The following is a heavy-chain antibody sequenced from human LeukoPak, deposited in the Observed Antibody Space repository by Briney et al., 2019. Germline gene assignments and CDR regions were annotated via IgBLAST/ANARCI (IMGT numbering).Heavy chain of an antibody. D-gene: IGHD6-19*01. CDR2: ISGSGGST. V-gene: IGHV3-23*01. J-gene: IGHJ4*02. CDR1: GFTFSSYA. Sequence: PGGSLRLSCAASGFTFSSYAMSWVRQAPGKGLEWVSAISGSGGSTYYADSVKGRFTISRDNSKNTLYLQMNSLRAEDTAVYYCAKDPGISVAGTLRYFDYWGQGTLVTVSS. CDR3: AKDPGISVAGTLRYFDY.